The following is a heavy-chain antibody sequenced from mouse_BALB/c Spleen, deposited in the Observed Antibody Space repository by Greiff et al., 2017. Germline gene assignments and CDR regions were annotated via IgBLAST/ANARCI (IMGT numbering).Heavy chain of an antibody. CDR1: GFTFSSYT. D-gene: IGHD2-3*01. Sequence: EVMLVESGGGLVQPGGSLKLSCAASGFTFSSYTMSWVRQTPEKRLEWVAYISNGGGGTYYPDTVKGRFTISRDNAKNTLYMQMRSLNSEDTAMFSGEKHMRTPSSFADWGQGTLVTVSA. J-gene: IGHJ3*01. CDR3: EKHMRTPSSFAD. V-gene: IGHV5-12-2*01. CDR2: ISNGGGGT.